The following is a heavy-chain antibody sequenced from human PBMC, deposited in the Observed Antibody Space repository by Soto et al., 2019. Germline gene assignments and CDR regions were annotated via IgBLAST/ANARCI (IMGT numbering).Heavy chain of an antibody. D-gene: IGHD6-19*01. CDR2: ISYDANNQ. J-gene: IGHJ4*02. V-gene: IGHV3-30-3*01. CDR1: GFTFSNYA. CDR3: ARDRRVGAVAAVGTTLGY. Sequence: QVQLVESGGGVVQPGRSLRLSCAPSGFTFSNYALHWVRQAPGKGLEWVAVISYDANNQYYADSVKGRFTISRDYSKNTLYLQMNSLRGEDTAVYYCARDRRVGAVAAVGTTLGYWGQGTLVTVSS.